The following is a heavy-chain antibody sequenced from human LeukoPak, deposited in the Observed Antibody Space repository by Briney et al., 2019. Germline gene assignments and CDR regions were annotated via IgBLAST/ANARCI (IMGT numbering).Heavy chain of an antibody. CDR3: AKDFESPRLFGVVIIFSGQNYFDY. Sequence: GGSLRLSCAASGYTFSSYAMSWVRQAPGRGLEWVSAISGSGGSTYYAESVKGRFTISRDNSKNRQYLQMHSLRAEDTAVYYCAKDFESPRLFGVVIIFSGQNYFDYWGQGTLVNVSS. J-gene: IGHJ4*02. D-gene: IGHD3-3*01. CDR2: ISGSGGST. V-gene: IGHV3-23*01. CDR1: GYTFSSYA.